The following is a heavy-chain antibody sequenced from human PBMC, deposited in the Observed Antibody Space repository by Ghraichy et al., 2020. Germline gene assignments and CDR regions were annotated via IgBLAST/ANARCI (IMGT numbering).Heavy chain of an antibody. D-gene: IGHD3-22*01. CDR3: TKDTYDSSGYYYRSPFDY. Sequence: GGSLRLSCAASGFTFSSYDMTWVRQAPGKGLDWVSAISGSGGSTYYADSVKGRFTISRDNSKNTLYLQMNSLRAEDTAVYYCTKDTYDSSGYYYRSPFDYWGQGTLVTVSS. CDR2: ISGSGGST. V-gene: IGHV3-23*01. J-gene: IGHJ4*02. CDR1: GFTFSSYD.